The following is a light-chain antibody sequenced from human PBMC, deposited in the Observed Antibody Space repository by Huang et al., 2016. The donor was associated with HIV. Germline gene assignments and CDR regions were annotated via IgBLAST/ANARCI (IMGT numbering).Light chain of an antibody. CDR2: DAS. V-gene: IGKV3-11*01. J-gene: IGKJ4*01. Sequence: EIILTQSPATLSLSPGERATLSCRASQSVSSYLAWYQQKPGQAPRLLIYDASNRATGIPARFSGSGSATDFTLTISRLEPEDFAVNYCQQRSNRPPLTFGGGTKVEIK. CDR3: QQRSNRPPLT. CDR1: QSVSSY.